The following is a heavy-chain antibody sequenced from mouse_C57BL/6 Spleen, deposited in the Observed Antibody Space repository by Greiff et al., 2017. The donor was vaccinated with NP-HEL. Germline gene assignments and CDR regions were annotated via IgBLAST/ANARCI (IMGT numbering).Heavy chain of an antibody. D-gene: IGHD3-2*02. CDR1: GYTFTSYW. J-gene: IGHJ3*01. CDR3: ARDSSGYVGFAY. V-gene: IGHV1-64*01. CDR2: IHPNSGST. Sequence: QVQLQQPGAELVKPGASVKLSCKASGYTFTSYWMHWVKQRPGQGLEWIGMIHPNSGSTNYNEKFKSKATLTVDKSSSTAYMQLSSLTSEDSAVYYCARDSSGYVGFAYWGQGTLVTVSA.